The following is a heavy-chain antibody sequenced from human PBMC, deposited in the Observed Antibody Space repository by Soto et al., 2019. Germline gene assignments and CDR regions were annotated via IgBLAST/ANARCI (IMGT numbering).Heavy chain of an antibody. J-gene: IGHJ5*02. CDR1: GFTFSSYA. Sequence: PGGSLRLSCAASGFTFSSYAMSWVRQAPGKGLEWVSAISGSGGSTYYADSVKGRFTISRDNSKNTLYLQMNSLRAEDTAVFYFVKIISTLPGYSSGFNWFDPWGQGTLVTVSS. D-gene: IGHD6-19*01. CDR3: VKIISTLPGYSSGFNWFDP. V-gene: IGHV3-23*01. CDR2: ISGSGGST.